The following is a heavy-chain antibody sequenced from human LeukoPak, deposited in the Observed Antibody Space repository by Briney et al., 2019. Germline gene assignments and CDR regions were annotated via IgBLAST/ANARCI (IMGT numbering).Heavy chain of an antibody. CDR3: ARGSLLWFGELPFDP. Sequence: GGSLRLSCEASGFTFSAYAMTWVRQAPGQGLEWVSSIGSDNKPHYSESVKGRFAISRDNSKSMLFLQLNSLRAEDTALYYCARGSLLWFGELPFDPWGQGTLVTVSS. J-gene: IGHJ5*02. V-gene: IGHV3-23*05. CDR1: GFTFSAYA. D-gene: IGHD3-10*01. CDR2: IGSDNKP.